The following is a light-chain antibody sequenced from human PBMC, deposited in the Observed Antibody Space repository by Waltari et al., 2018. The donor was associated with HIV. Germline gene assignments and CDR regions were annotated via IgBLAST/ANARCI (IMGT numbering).Light chain of an antibody. CDR2: TTS. V-gene: IGLV8-61*01. J-gene: IGLJ2*01. CDR1: SASVSTPYF. Sequence: QTEVTQEPSVSVSPGGTVTVTCALASASVSTPYFARWYHQTPGQPPRTLLFTTSSRSSGVPDRFASSVLGNKAALTITGAQADDDGDDYRVLSLAGCLKAFGGGTRLTVL. CDR3: VLSLAGCLKA.